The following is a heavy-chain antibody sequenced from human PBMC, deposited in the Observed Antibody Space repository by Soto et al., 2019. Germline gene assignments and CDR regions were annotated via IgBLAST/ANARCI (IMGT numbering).Heavy chain of an antibody. V-gene: IGHV4-59*01. CDR3: ARDSESGITGTCVY. Sequence: QVQLQESGPGLVKPSETLSLTCTVSGGSISSYYWSWIRQPPGKGLEWIGYIYYSGSTNYNPSLKSRVTISVDTSKNQFSLKLSSVTAADTAVYYCARDSESGITGTCVYWGQGTLVTVSS. J-gene: IGHJ4*02. D-gene: IGHD1-7*01. CDR2: IYYSGST. CDR1: GGSISSYY.